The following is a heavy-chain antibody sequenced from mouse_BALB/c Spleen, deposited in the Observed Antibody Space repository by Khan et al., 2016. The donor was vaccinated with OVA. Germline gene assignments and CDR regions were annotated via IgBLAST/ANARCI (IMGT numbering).Heavy chain of an antibody. J-gene: IGHJ4*01. CDR2: ILPGRGNI. CDR3: TRGDGVTCGMDY. V-gene: IGHV1-9*01. D-gene: IGHD2-13*01. CDR1: GYTFSNYW. Sequence: VQLQESGAELMKPGASVKISCKTTGYTFSNYWIEWIKQRPGHGLEWIGEILPGRGNINYNEKFKGKATFTADTSSNIAYMQLNSLTSEDSAVYYDTRGDGVTCGMDYWGQGTSVTVSS.